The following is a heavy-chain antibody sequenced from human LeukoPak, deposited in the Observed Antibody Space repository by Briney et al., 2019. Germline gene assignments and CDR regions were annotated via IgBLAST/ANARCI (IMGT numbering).Heavy chain of an antibody. CDR3: TTYSGLHERRYGFDI. D-gene: IGHD2-15*01. V-gene: IGHV3-53*01. CDR2: IYPGGSA. J-gene: IGHJ3*02. Sequence: GGSLRLSCAASGFTVSSNYMTWVRQAPGKGLEWVSVIYPGGSAYYIDSVKGRFTISRDNSKNTLYLQMNSLVSEDTAVYYCTTYSGLHERRYGFDIWGRGTMVTVSS. CDR1: GFTVSSNY.